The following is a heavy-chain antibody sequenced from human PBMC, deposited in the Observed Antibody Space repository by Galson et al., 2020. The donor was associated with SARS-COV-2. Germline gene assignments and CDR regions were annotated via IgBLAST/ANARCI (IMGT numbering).Heavy chain of an antibody. CDR3: ARGPYSGSYRWFDP. J-gene: IGHJ5*02. D-gene: IGHD1-26*01. V-gene: IGHV4-4*02. Sequence: SETLTLTCAVSGGSISSSNWWCWVRQPPGKGLEWIGEIHHSGTTNYKPSLKSRVTISVDKSKNQFSLKLNSVTAADTAVYYCARGPYSGSYRWFDPWGQGTLVTVSS. CDR1: GGSISSSNW. CDR2: IHHSGTT.